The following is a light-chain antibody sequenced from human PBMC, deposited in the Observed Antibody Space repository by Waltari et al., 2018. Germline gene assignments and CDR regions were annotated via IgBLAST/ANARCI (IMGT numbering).Light chain of an antibody. CDR1: QTIFNRSNYKNY. J-gene: IGKJ1*01. CDR2: PAT. Sequence: DLVMTQSPDPLAVSLGERATINCKSSQTIFNRSNYKNYLSWYQQNPGQPPKLLIYPATARESGVPDRFSGSESGTDFTLTISSLQAEDVAVYYCQQYYNIPRTFGQGTKVEI. V-gene: IGKV4-1*01. CDR3: QQYYNIPRT.